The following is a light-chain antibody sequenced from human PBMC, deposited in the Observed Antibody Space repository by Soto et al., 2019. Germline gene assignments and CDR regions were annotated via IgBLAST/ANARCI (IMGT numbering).Light chain of an antibody. CDR2: EVS. V-gene: IGLV2-14*01. Sequence: QSALTQPASVSGAPGQSITISCTGTSGDVGTYKYVSWYQHHPGKAPKLMIYEVSNRPSGVSIRFSGSKSGNTASLTISGLQAEDEADYYCSAYTRSSTWLFGGGTKVTVL. CDR1: SGDVGTYKY. J-gene: IGLJ3*02. CDR3: SAYTRSSTWL.